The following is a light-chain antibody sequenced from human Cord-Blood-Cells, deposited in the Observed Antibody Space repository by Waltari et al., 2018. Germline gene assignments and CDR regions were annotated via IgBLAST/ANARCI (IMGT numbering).Light chain of an antibody. V-gene: IGLV3-10*01. CDR3: YAPDSSGNHRV. CDR2: EDS. Sequence: SYELTQPPSVSVSPGQTARITCSGDALPKKYAYWYQQKSGQAPVLVIYEDSKRASGIPERFAGSSSGTMATLTISGAQVEDEADYYCYAPDSSGNHRVFGGGTKLTVL. J-gene: IGLJ2*01. CDR1: ALPKKY.